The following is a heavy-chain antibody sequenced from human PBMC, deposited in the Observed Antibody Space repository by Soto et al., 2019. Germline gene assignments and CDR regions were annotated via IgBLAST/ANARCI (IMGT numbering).Heavy chain of an antibody. CDR2: IIPIFGTA. V-gene: IGHV1-69*13. CDR3: ARADIVVVPAADAHSYYYYGMDV. Sequence: SVKVSCKASGGTFSSYAISWVRQDPGQGLEWMGGIIPIFGTANYAQKFQGRVTITADESTSTAYMELSSLRSEDTAVYYCARADIVVVPAADAHSYYYYGMDVWGQGTTVTVSS. D-gene: IGHD2-2*01. CDR1: GGTFSSYA. J-gene: IGHJ6*02.